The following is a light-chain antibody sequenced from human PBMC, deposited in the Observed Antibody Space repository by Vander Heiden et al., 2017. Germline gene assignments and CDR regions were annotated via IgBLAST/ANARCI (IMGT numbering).Light chain of an antibody. V-gene: IGKV2-28*01. CDR3: MQVLQTWT. J-gene: IGKJ1*01. CDR2: LGS. CDR1: QSLLHSNGYNY. Sequence: IVMTQSPLSLPVTPGEPASISCRSSQSLLHSNGYNYLDWYLQKPGQSPQLLIYLGSNRAYGVHDRFSGSGSGTDLTLKISRVEDEDVGVYYFMQVLQTWTFGQGTKVEIK.